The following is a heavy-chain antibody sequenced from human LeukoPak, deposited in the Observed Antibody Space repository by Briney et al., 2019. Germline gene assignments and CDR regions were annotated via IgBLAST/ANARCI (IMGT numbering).Heavy chain of an antibody. Sequence: SETLSLTCTVSGGSISSYYWSWIRQPPGKGLEWIGYIYYSGSTNYNPSLKSRVTISVDTSKYQFSLKLSSVTAADTAVYYCARAYYDILTGFYGMDVWGQGTTVTVSS. CDR2: IYYSGST. D-gene: IGHD3-9*01. V-gene: IGHV4-59*01. CDR1: GGSISSYY. CDR3: ARAYYDILTGFYGMDV. J-gene: IGHJ6*02.